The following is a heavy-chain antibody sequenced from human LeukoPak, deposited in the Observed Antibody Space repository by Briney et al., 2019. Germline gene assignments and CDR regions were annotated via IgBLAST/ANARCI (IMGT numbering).Heavy chain of an antibody. V-gene: IGHV4-34*01. Sequence: SETLSLTCAVYGGSFSGYYWSWIRQPPGKGLEWIGEINHSGSTNYNPSLKSRVTISVDTSKNQFSLKLSSVTAADTAVYYCAKSHDYGDYGGGYYWGQGTLVTVSS. D-gene: IGHD4-17*01. CDR2: INHSGST. J-gene: IGHJ4*02. CDR3: AKSHDYGDYGGGYY. CDR1: GGSFSGYY.